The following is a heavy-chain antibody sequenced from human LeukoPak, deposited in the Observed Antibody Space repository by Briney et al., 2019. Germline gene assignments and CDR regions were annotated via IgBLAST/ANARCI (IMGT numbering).Heavy chain of an antibody. V-gene: IGHV4-59*01. CDR1: GGSISSYY. CDR3: ASTLVAGAGTKWAAFDI. CDR2: IYYSGCT. Sequence: SETMSLTCTVSGGSISSYYWSWIRQPPAKGLEWIGYIYYSGCTNYNPSLKRGVTISVDTSKNQFSLKLSSVTAADTAVYYCASTLVAGAGTKWAAFDIWGQGTMVTVSS. J-gene: IGHJ3*02. D-gene: IGHD6-13*01.